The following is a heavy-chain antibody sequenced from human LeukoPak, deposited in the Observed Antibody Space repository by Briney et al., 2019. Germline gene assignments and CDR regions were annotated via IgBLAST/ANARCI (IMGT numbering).Heavy chain of an antibody. CDR1: GGSISSSSYY. V-gene: IGHV4-39*01. J-gene: IGHJ4*02. CDR2: IYYSGST. D-gene: IGHD1-26*01. CDR3: ARYPKVRIAGATSGLDY. Sequence: SETLSLTCTVSGGSISSSSYYWGWIRQPPGKGLEWFGSIYYSGSTYYNSSLKSRVTISVDTSKNQFSLKLSSVTAADTAVYYYARYPKVRIAGATSGLDYWGQGTLVTVSS.